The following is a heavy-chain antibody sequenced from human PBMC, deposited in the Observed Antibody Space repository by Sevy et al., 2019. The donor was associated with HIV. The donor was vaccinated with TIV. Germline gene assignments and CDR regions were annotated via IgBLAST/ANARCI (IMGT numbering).Heavy chain of an antibody. V-gene: IGHV1-24*01. CDR2: FDPEDGDPEDGKT. D-gene: IGHD3-22*01. CDR3: ATTKDYYASSGYPFDS. CDR1: GYTLTKLS. J-gene: IGHJ4*02. Sequence: ASVKVSCKVSGYTLTKLSMHWVRQTPGKGLEWMTTFDPEDGDPEDGKTIYAQKFLGRVTMTEDTSTDTAYMELSSLRSEDTAVYYCATTKDYYASSGYPFDSWGQGTLVTVSS.